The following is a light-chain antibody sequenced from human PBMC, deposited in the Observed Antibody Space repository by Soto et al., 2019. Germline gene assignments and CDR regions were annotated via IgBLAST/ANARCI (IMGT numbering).Light chain of an antibody. V-gene: IGKV3-20*01. Sequence: EIVLTQSPGTLSLSPGERATLSCRASQSVSSSYLAWDQQKPGQAPRLLIYGASSRATGIPDRFGGSGSGTDFTLTISRLEPDDFAVYYCQQYGSSPPWTFGHGTKVEIK. CDR3: QQYGSSPPWT. CDR1: QSVSSSY. J-gene: IGKJ1*01. CDR2: GAS.